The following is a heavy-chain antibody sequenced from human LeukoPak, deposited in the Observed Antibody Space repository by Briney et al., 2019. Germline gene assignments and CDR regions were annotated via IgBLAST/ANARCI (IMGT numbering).Heavy chain of an antibody. CDR3: AKGSESGWYFSDY. J-gene: IGHJ4*02. D-gene: IGHD6-19*01. CDR2: ISSDGSNK. CDR1: GFTFSSYG. Sequence: GGSLRLSCAASGFTFSSYGMHWVRQAPGKGLEWVAVISSDGSNKYHADSVKGRFTISRDNSKNTLFLQMNSLGGEDTAVYYCAKGSESGWYFSDYWGQGTLVTVSS. V-gene: IGHV3-30*18.